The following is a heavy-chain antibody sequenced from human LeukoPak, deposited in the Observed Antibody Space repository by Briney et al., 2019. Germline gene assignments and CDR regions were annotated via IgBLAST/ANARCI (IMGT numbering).Heavy chain of an antibody. CDR3: ARDRIIAVAGTEIDY. CDR1: GFTFSSYA. D-gene: IGHD6-19*01. CDR2: ISYDGSNK. V-gene: IGHV3-30-3*01. Sequence: GGSLRLSCAASGFTFSSYAMHWVRQAPGKGLEWVAVISYDGSNKYYADSVKGRFTISRDNSKNTLYPQMNSLRAEDTAVYYCARDRIIAVAGTEIDYWGQGTLVTVSS. J-gene: IGHJ4*02.